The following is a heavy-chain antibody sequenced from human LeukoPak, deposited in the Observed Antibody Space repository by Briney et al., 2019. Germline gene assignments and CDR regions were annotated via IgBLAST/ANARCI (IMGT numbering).Heavy chain of an antibody. CDR1: GFTFSSYW. Sequence: GGSLRLSWAASGFTFSSYWMHWVRQAPGKGLVWVSRIHSDGSSTSYADSVRGRFTISRDDAKSTLYLQMNSLRAEDTAVYYCARSGWPYYFDYWGQGTLVTVSS. CDR2: IHSDGSST. CDR3: ARSGWPYYFDY. D-gene: IGHD3-22*01. J-gene: IGHJ4*02. V-gene: IGHV3-74*01.